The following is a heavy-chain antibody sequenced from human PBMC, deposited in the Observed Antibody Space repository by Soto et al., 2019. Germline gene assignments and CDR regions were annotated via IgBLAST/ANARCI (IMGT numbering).Heavy chain of an antibody. D-gene: IGHD3-22*01. CDR1: GGTFSSYA. CDR2: IIPIFGIA. V-gene: IGHV1-69*13. Sequence: SVKVSCKASGGTFSSYAISWVRQAPGQGLEWMGGIIPIFGIANYAQKFQGRVTITADESTSTAYMELSSLRSEDTAVYYCARAAIVVVTSFDYWGQGTLVTVSS. CDR3: ARAAIVVVTSFDY. J-gene: IGHJ4*02.